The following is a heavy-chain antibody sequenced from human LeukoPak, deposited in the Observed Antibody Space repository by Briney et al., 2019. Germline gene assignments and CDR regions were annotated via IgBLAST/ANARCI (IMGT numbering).Heavy chain of an antibody. D-gene: IGHD3-10*01. CDR3: VKSGSYYNEPYYFDY. J-gene: IGHJ4*02. V-gene: IGHV3-64D*06. CDR1: GLTFSRYA. CDR2: ISSKGGST. Sequence: VQPGRSLLLSCSASGLTFSRYAMHWVRQAPGEGLEFVSVISSKGGSTYYADSVKGRFTISRDNSKNTLYLQMSSLRAEDTPVYYCVKSGSYYNEPYYFDYWGQGDLVTVSS.